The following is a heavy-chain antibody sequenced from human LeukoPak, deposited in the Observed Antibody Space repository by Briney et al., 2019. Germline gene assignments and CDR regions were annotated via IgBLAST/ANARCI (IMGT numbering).Heavy chain of an antibody. Sequence: GGSLRLSCAASGFTFRSYAMSWVRQAPGKGLEWVSAISGSGGSTYYADSVKGRFTIPRDNSKNTLYLQMNRLRAEDTAVYYCAKGRRSGSYYDLFDYWGQGTLVTVSS. CDR2: ISGSGGST. V-gene: IGHV3-23*01. CDR3: AKGRRSGSYYDLFDY. CDR1: GFTFRSYA. J-gene: IGHJ4*02. D-gene: IGHD1-26*01.